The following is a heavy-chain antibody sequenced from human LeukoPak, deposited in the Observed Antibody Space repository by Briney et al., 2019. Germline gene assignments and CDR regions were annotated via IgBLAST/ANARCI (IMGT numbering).Heavy chain of an antibody. V-gene: IGHV3-53*01. D-gene: IGHD2-2*01. CDR1: GFSVSSDY. Sequence: GGSLRLSCVASGFSVSSDYMTWVRQAPGKGLEWVSVLYSGGSTYYADSVKGRFTISRDNSKNTLYLQMNSLRAEDTAEYYCAKGSLGFCSITDCLNFDYRGQGALVTVSS. CDR2: LYSGGST. CDR3: AKGSLGFCSITDCLNFDY. J-gene: IGHJ4*02.